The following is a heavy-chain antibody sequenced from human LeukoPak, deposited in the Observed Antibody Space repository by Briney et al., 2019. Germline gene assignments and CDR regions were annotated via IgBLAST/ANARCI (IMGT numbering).Heavy chain of an antibody. Sequence: GRSLRLSCVASGFTFSTYWMHWVRQPPGKGLVWLSRISTNGRSTYYADSVKGRFTISRDNARNTLYLQRNSLMAEDTAVYYCLRDLIRGDQGTLVTVSS. J-gene: IGHJ4*02. V-gene: IGHV3-74*01. CDR2: ISTNGRST. CDR3: LRDLIR. D-gene: IGHD3-10*01. CDR1: GFTFSTYW.